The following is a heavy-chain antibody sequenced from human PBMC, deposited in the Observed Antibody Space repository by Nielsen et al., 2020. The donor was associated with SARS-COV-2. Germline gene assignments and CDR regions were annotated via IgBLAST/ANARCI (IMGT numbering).Heavy chain of an antibody. J-gene: IGHJ6*02. CDR3: ARGKGGGRTFGWYYDFWSGYSLPETETYYYYYGMDV. V-gene: IGHV1-2*06. D-gene: IGHD3-3*01. CDR2: INPNSGGT. Sequence: WVRQAPGQGLEWMGRINPNSGGTNYAQKFQGRVTMTRDTSISTAYMELSRLRSDDTAVYYCARGKGGGRTFGWYYDFWSGYSLPETETYYYYYGMDVWGQGTTVTVSS.